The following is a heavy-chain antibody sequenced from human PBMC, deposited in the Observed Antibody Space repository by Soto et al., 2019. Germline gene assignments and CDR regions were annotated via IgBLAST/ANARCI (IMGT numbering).Heavy chain of an antibody. Sequence: PVGSLRLSCAASGFSFRSYYLNWVRQAPGRGLEWVSSISPSSSFLSYADSVKGRFTISRDNAKSSVHLQMNSLRAEDTAVYFCARVGTDYGSGSPYYSDYWGQGTLVTVSS. J-gene: IGHJ4*02. CDR2: ISPSSSFL. CDR1: GFSFRSYY. D-gene: IGHD3-10*01. CDR3: ARVGTDYGSGSPYYSDY. V-gene: IGHV3-21*06.